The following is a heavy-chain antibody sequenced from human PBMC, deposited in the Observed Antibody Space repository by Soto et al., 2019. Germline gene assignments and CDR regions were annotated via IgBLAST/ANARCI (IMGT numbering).Heavy chain of an antibody. V-gene: IGHV4-59*01. CDR2: IYYSGST. D-gene: IGHD2-2*01. CDR1: GGSISSYY. J-gene: IGHJ4*02. Sequence: PSETLSLTCTVSGGSISSYYWSWIRQPPGKGLEWIGYIYYSGSTNYNPSLKSRVTISVDTSKNQFSLKLRSVTAADTAVYYCAILQVPASFFKKGGGETLFTV. CDR3: AILQVPASFFKK.